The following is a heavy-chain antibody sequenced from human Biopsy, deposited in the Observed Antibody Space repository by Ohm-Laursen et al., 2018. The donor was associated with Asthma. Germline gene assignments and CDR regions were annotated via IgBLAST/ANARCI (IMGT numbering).Heavy chain of an antibody. J-gene: IGHJ4*02. Sequence: SSVKVSCKSLGGTFNTYVIGWVRQAPGQGLEWMGGINSVFGTTTYPQKFQDRVTITADDSTSTVYMELSSLRSEDTAVYYCARKAGSCISRTCYSLDFWGQGTLVTFSS. CDR1: GGTFNTYV. CDR3: ARKAGSCISRTCYSLDF. CDR2: INSVFGTT. D-gene: IGHD2-2*01. V-gene: IGHV1-69*01.